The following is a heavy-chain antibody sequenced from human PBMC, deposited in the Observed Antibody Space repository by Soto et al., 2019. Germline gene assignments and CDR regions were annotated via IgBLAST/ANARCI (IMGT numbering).Heavy chain of an antibody. CDR1: GGSLTGQH. V-gene: IGHV4-4*09. D-gene: IGHD6-13*01. CDR3: ASYIAGNGGRGS. Sequence: QVQLQESGPGLVKPSETLSLTCAVSGGSLTGQHWSWIRQPPGKGLEWIGQIVNSGIARYNPSLPSRVAISIDTSKTHFALRLSSVTAADTAVYYCASYIAGNGGRGSWGQGHLVTVSS. J-gene: IGHJ4*02. CDR2: IVNSGIA.